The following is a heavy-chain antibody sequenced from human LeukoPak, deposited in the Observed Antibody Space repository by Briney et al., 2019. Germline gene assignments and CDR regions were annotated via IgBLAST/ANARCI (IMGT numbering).Heavy chain of an antibody. Sequence: GSLRLSCAASGFTFDDYGMSWVRQAPGKGLEWVSGINWNGGSTGYADSVKGRFTISRDNAKNSLYLQMNSLRDEDTAVYYCARDRSSGWYSFQHWGQGTLVSVSS. J-gene: IGHJ1*01. V-gene: IGHV3-20*04. CDR2: INWNGGST. CDR1: GFTFDDYG. CDR3: ARDRSSGWYSFQH. D-gene: IGHD6-19*01.